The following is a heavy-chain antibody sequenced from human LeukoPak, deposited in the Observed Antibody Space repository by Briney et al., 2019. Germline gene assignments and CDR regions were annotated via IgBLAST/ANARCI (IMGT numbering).Heavy chain of an antibody. CDR3: ARPLWATGTTGDWFDP. Sequence: GGPLRLSCAASGFTFSSYWMHWVRQAPGKGLVWVSRINSDGSTTSYADSVKGRFTISRDNAKNTLYLQMNSLRAEDTAVYYCARPLWATGTTGDWFDPWGQGTLVTVSS. CDR2: INSDGSTT. V-gene: IGHV3-74*01. J-gene: IGHJ5*02. CDR1: GFTFSSYW. D-gene: IGHD1-1*01.